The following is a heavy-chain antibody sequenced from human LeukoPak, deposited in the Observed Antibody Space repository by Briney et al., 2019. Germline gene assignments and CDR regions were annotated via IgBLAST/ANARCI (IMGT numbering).Heavy chain of an antibody. CDR2: ISYDGSNK. CDR3: AKEAVEYSSSRDAFDI. V-gene: IGHV3-30*18. CDR1: GFTFSSYG. Sequence: PGGSLRPSCAASGFTFSSYGMHWVRQAPGKGLEWVAVISYDGSNKYYADSVKGRFTISRDNSKNTLYLQMNSLRAEDTAVYYCAKEAVEYSSSRDAFDIWGQGTMVTVSS. J-gene: IGHJ3*02. D-gene: IGHD6-6*01.